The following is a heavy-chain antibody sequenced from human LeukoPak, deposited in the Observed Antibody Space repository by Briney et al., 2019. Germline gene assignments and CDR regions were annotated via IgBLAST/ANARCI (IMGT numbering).Heavy chain of an antibody. CDR2: ISGSGGST. Sequence: PGGSLRLSCAASGFTFSSYAMSWVRQAPGKGLEWVSAISGSGGSTYYADSVKGRFTISRDNSKNTLYLQMNSLRAEDTAVYYCARSGIAVAGSPPDYWGQGTLVTVSS. J-gene: IGHJ4*02. CDR1: GFTFSSYA. D-gene: IGHD6-19*01. CDR3: ARSGIAVAGSPPDY. V-gene: IGHV3-23*01.